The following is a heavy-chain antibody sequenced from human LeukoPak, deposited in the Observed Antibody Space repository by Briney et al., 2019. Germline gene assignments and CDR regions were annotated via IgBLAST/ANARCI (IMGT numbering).Heavy chain of an antibody. J-gene: IGHJ6*02. CDR2: INHSGST. D-gene: IGHD2-15*01. CDR1: GGSFSGYY. Sequence: PSETLSLTCAVYGGSFSGYYWSWIRQPPGKGLEWIGEINHSGSTNYNPSLKSRVTISVDTSKNQFSLKLSSVTAADTAVYYCARGGTTAPSSRPIKILYYYYGMDVWGQGTTVTVSS. V-gene: IGHV4-34*01. CDR3: ARGGTTAPSSRPIKILYYYYGMDV.